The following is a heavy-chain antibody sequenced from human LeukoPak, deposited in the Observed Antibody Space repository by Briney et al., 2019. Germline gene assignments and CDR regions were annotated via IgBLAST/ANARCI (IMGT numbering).Heavy chain of an antibody. V-gene: IGHV4-59*01. Sequence: SETLSLTCTVSGGSISSYYWSWIRQPPGKGLEWIGYIYYSGSTNYNPSLKSRVTISVDTSKNQFSLKLSSVTAADTAVYYCAREGRFGSQRDAFDIWGQGTMVTVSS. D-gene: IGHD3-10*01. J-gene: IGHJ3*02. CDR2: IYYSGST. CDR1: GGSISSYY. CDR3: AREGRFGSQRDAFDI.